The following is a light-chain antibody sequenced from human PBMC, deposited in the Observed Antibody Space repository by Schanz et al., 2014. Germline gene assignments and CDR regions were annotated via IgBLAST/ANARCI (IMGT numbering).Light chain of an antibody. CDR1: SSDVGGYNR. V-gene: IGLV2-18*02. Sequence: QSALTQPPSVSGSPGQSVTISCTGTSSDVGGYNRVSWYQQPPGTAPKLMIYDVTNRPSGVPDRFSGSKSGSTASLTISGLRAEDEADYYCSSNGGVNIYVFGTGAKLTVL. CDR2: DVT. CDR3: SSNGGVNIYV. J-gene: IGLJ1*01.